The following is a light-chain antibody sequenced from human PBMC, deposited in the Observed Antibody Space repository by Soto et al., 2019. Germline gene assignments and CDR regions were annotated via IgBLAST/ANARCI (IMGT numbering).Light chain of an antibody. CDR2: GAS. Sequence: EIVLTQSPXPLSLSPGERATLSCRASQSISSSYLAWYQQKPGQAPRLLIYGASRRATGIPDRFSGRESGTDFTLTITTLEPEDSAAYFCQQYASSPYTFGQGTKVDIK. CDR3: QQYASSPYT. V-gene: IGKV3-20*01. J-gene: IGKJ2*01. CDR1: QSISSSY.